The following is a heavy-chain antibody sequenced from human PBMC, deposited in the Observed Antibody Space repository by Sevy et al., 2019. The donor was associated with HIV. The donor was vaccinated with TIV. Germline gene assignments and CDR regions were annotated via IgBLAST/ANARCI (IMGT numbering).Heavy chain of an antibody. CDR1: GGSISYYY. V-gene: IGHV4-59*01. CDR3: AGAPPVLSASDSLNWFDP. D-gene: IGHD5-12*01. J-gene: IGHJ5*02. CDR2: IYHTGST. Sequence: SETLSLTCSVSGGSISYYYWSWIRQPPGKGLEWIGYIYHTGSTNYNPSLKSRVTISIDTSKNHFSLKLTSVTAADTALFFLAGAPPVLSASDSLNWFDPWGQGTLVTVSS.